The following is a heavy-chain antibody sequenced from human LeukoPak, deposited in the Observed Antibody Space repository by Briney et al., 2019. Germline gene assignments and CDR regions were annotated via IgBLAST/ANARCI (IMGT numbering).Heavy chain of an antibody. D-gene: IGHD3-9*01. CDR1: GYTLTEYS. V-gene: IGHV1-24*01. Sequence: ASVKVSCKVSGYTLTEYSMHWVRQPPGKGLGWMGVFYPEDGETIYAQKFQGRVTMTEDTSTNTAYMELSSLRSEDTAVYYCATEGGILTGYYNGAFDIWGQGTMVTVSS. J-gene: IGHJ3*02. CDR3: ATEGGILTGYYNGAFDI. CDR2: FYPEDGET.